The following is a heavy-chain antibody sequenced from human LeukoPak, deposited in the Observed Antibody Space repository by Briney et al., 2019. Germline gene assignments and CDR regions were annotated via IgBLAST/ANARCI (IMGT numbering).Heavy chain of an antibody. Sequence: SETLSLTCTVSGGSISSYYWSWIRQPPGKGLEWIGYIYYSGSTNYNPSLKSRVTISVDTSKNQFSLKLSSVTAADTAVYYCARGGRIAARPIDYWGQGTLVTVSS. CDR2: IYYSGST. J-gene: IGHJ4*02. CDR3: ARGGRIAARPIDY. D-gene: IGHD6-6*01. CDR1: GGSISSYY. V-gene: IGHV4-59*01.